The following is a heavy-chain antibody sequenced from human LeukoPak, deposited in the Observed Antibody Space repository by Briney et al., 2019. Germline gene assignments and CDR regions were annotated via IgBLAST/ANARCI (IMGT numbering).Heavy chain of an antibody. CDR1: GYTFTSYY. V-gene: IGHV1-46*01. CDR3: ARNSGYDFLWVLNYYYYMDV. J-gene: IGHJ6*03. D-gene: IGHD5-12*01. CDR2: INPSSGST. Sequence: ASVKVSCKASGYTFTSYYMHWMRQAPGQGLEWMGIINPSSGSTSYAQKFQGRVTMTRDMSTSTVYMELSSLRSEDTAVYYCARNSGYDFLWVLNYYYYMDVWGKGTTVTVSS.